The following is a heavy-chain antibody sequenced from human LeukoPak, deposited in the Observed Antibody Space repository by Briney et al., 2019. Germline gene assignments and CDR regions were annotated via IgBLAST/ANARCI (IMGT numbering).Heavy chain of an antibody. V-gene: IGHV1-69*06. CDR3: ARGDYGEHAFDI. J-gene: IGHJ3*02. Sequence: SVKVSCKTSGYTFTSYGINWVRQAPGQGLEWMGGIIPIFGTANYAQKFQGRVTITADKSTSTAYMELSSLRSEDTAVYYCARGDYGEHAFDIWGQGTMVTVSS. D-gene: IGHD4-17*01. CDR2: IIPIFGTA. CDR1: GYTFTSYG.